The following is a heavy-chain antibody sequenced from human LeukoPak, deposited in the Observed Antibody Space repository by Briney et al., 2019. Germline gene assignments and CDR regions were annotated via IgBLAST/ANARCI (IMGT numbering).Heavy chain of an antibody. J-gene: IGHJ1*01. CDR3: ARGAVPGRAEYFQH. V-gene: IGHV1-18*01. CDR2: ISTYSGNT. CDR1: GYTFTTYG. D-gene: IGHD1-1*01. Sequence: ASVKVSCKASGYTFTTYGISWVRQAPGQGPEWMGWISTYSGNTHYAQKLQGRVTMTTDTSTSTAYMELRSLRSDDTAVYYCARGAVPGRAEYFQHWGQGTLVTVSS.